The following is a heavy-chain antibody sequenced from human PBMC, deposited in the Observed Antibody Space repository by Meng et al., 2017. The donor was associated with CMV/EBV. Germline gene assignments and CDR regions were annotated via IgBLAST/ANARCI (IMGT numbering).Heavy chain of an antibody. V-gene: IGHV3-9*01. CDR2: ISWNSGSI. Sequence: SLKISCAASGFTFDDYAMHWVRQAPGKGLEWVSGISWNSGSIGYADSVKGRFTISRDNAKNSLYLQMNSLRAEDTALYYCATQQLVHRDYWGQGTLVTVSS. CDR3: ATQQLVHRDY. J-gene: IGHJ4*02. D-gene: IGHD6-13*01. CDR1: GFTFDDYA.